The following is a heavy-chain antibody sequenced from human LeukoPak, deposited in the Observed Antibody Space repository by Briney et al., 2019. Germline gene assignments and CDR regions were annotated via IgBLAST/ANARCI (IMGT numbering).Heavy chain of an antibody. Sequence: PGGSLRLTCAASGFTFSSYAMSWVRQAPGKGLEWVSTISGSGRSTYDADSVKGRFTISRDNSKNTLYLQMNSLRVEDTAVYYCAKSDCGSISCYTLDYWGQGTLVTVSS. J-gene: IGHJ4*02. CDR3: AKSDCGSISCYTLDY. CDR1: GFTFSSYA. V-gene: IGHV3-23*01. CDR2: ISGSGRST. D-gene: IGHD2-2*02.